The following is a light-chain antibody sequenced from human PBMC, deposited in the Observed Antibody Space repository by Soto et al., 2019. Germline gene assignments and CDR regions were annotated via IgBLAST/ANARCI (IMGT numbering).Light chain of an antibody. Sequence: QSVLTQPASVSGSPGQSITISCTGTSSDVGGYNYVSWYQQHPGRAPKLMIYDVSNRPSGVSNRFSASKSGNTASLTISGLQAEDEADYYCSSYTTSDTQVFGGGTKLTVL. V-gene: IGLV2-14*03. CDR1: SSDVGGYNY. CDR3: SSYTTSDTQV. CDR2: DVS. J-gene: IGLJ2*01.